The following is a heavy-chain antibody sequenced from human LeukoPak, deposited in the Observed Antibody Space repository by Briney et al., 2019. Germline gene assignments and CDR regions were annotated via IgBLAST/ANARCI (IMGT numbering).Heavy chain of an antibody. CDR1: GGSISSSYY. CDR2: IYYSGST. V-gene: IGHV4-39*02. Sequence: SETLSLTCIVSGGSISSSYYWGWIRQPPGKGLEWIGSIYYSGSTYYNPSLKRRVTISVDTSENQFSLKLSSVTAADTAVYYCAREGGPYRPLDYSGQGTLVTVAS. CDR3: AREGGPYRPLDY. J-gene: IGHJ4*02.